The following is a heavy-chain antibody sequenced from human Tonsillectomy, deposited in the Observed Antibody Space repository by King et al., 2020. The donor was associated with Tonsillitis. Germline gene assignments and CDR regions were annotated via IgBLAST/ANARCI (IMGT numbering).Heavy chain of an antibody. Sequence: LQESGPGLVKPSETLSLTCTVSGGSISSYYWSWIRQPAGKGLEWVGRIYISGSTNYNPSLKSRVTMSVDTSKNQFSLKLSSVPAADPAVYYFARTGSGSHYWYFALWGRGTLVTVSS. CDR1: GGSISSYY. J-gene: IGHJ2*01. CDR2: IYISGST. D-gene: IGHD2-15*01. V-gene: IGHV4-4*07. CDR3: ARTGSGSHYWYFAL.